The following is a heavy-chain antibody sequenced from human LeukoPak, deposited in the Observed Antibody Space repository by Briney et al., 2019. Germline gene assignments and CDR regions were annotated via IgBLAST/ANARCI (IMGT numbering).Heavy chain of an antibody. D-gene: IGHD4-17*01. Sequence: PGGSLRLSCAASGFTFSSYWMHWVRQAPGKGLVWVSYIKSDGSSTNYADSVKGRFTISRDNAKNTLYLQVNSLRAEDTAVYYCARDRDGDYDPNHFQHWGQGTLVTVSS. V-gene: IGHV3-74*01. CDR1: GFTFSSYW. CDR3: ARDRDGDYDPNHFQH. J-gene: IGHJ1*01. CDR2: IKSDGSST.